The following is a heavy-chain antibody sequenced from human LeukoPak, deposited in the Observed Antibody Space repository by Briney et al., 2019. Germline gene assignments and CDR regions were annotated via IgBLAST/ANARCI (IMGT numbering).Heavy chain of an antibody. CDR2: ISYDGSNK. Sequence: GGSLRLSCAASGFTFSSYGMHWVRRAPGKGLEWVAVISYDGSNKYYADSVKGRFTISRDNSKNTLYLQMNSLRAEDTAVYYCAKDDIVVVVSFADYWGQGTLVTVSS. CDR3: AKDDIVVVVSFADY. D-gene: IGHD2-15*01. CDR1: GFTFSSYG. V-gene: IGHV3-30*18. J-gene: IGHJ4*02.